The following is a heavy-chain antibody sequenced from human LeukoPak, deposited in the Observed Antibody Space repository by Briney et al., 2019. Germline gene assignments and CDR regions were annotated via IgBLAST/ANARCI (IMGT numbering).Heavy chain of an antibody. V-gene: IGHV3-74*01. CDR2: ISPTGSTT. D-gene: IGHD6-6*01. CDR1: GFTFSSYW. CDR3: ARGPNSNWSGLDF. Sequence: PGGSLRLSCAASGFTFSSYWMHWARQLPGKGLVWVSRISPTGSTTSYADSVKGRFTVSRDNAKNTPYLQVNNLRAEDTAVYYCARGPNSNWSGLDFWGQGTLLTVSS. J-gene: IGHJ4*02.